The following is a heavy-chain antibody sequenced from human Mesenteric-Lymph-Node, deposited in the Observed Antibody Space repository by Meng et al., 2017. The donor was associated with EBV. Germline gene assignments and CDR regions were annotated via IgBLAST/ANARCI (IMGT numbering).Heavy chain of an antibody. V-gene: IGHV4-39*07. D-gene: IGHD5/OR15-5a*01. CDR1: GGSISSSSYY. CDR2: IYYSGST. CDR3: ARDPGSESTRADYFDY. J-gene: IGHJ4*02. Sequence: QLQLQESGPGLVKPSXXXXXXRXVSGGSISSSSYYWGWIRQPPGKGLEWIGSIYYSGSTYYNPSLKSRVTISVDTSKNQFSLKLSSVTAADTAVYYCARDPGSESTRADYFDYWGQGTLVTVSS.